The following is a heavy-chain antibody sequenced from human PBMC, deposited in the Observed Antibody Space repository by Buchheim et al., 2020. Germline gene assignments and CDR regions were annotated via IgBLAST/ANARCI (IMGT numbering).Heavy chain of an antibody. D-gene: IGHD3-3*01. Sequence: EVQLVESGGGLVQPGGSLRLSCAASGFTFSSNYMSWVRQAPGKGLEWVSVIYSGGSTYYADSVKGRFTISRDNSKNTLYLHMNSLRAEDTAVYYCARDAAYYDFWSGYYDYYYGMDVWGQGTT. CDR2: IYSGGST. CDR3: ARDAAYYDFWSGYYDYYYGMDV. J-gene: IGHJ6*02. CDR1: GFTFSSNY. V-gene: IGHV3-66*01.